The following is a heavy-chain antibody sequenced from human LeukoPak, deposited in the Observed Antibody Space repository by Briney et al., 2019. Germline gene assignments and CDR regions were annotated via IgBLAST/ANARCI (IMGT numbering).Heavy chain of an antibody. Sequence: SETLSLTCTVPVGSMISYYYGWMRQPPGKGLEWIGKFYYTGSTNYNPSLESRLPISIDTSKNHFSLRLNSVTAADTAVFYCACGDSAGFQHWGPGTLVTVSS. CDR3: ACGDSAGFQH. CDR1: VGSMISYY. CDR2: FYYTGST. D-gene: IGHD2-21*01. V-gene: IGHV4-59*01. J-gene: IGHJ1*01.